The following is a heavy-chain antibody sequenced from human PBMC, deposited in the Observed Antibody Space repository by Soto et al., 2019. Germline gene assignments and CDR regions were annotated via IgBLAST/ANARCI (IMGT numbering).Heavy chain of an antibody. CDR3: ARLYGLDAFDI. V-gene: IGHV4-59*01. Sequence: PSETLSLTCTVSGGSISSYYWSWIRQPPGKGLEWIGYIYYSGSTNYNPSLKSRVTISVDTSKNQFSLKLSSVTAADTAVCYCARLYGLDAFDIWGQGTMVTVSS. CDR2: IYYSGST. D-gene: IGHD4-17*01. CDR1: GGSISSYY. J-gene: IGHJ3*02.